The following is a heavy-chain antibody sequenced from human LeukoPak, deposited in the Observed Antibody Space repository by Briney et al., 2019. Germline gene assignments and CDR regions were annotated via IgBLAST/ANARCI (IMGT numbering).Heavy chain of an antibody. J-gene: IGHJ4*02. CDR3: ARGTDYYYSSGFDY. V-gene: IGHV4-30-4*08. CDR1: GGSISSGDYY. Sequence: PSETLSLTCTVSGGSISSGDYYWSWIRQPPGKGLEWIGYIYYSGSTYYNPSLKSRVTISVDTSKNQFSLKLSSVTTADTAVYYCARGTDYYYSSGFDYWGQGTLVTVSS. CDR2: IYYSGST. D-gene: IGHD3-22*01.